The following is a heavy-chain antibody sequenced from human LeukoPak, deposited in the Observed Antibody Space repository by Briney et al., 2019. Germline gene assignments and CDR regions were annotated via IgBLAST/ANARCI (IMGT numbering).Heavy chain of an antibody. D-gene: IGHD3-22*01. Sequence: GGSLRLSCAASGFTLSSYAMSWVRQAPGKGLEWVSAISGSGGSTYYADVVKGRFTISRDNSKNTMYLQMNSLRAEDTAVYYCAKESIPYYYDSSGYYYGYFDYWGQGTLVTVSS. CDR3: AKESIPYYYDSSGYYYGYFDY. CDR1: GFTLSSYA. V-gene: IGHV3-23*01. CDR2: ISGSGGST. J-gene: IGHJ4*02.